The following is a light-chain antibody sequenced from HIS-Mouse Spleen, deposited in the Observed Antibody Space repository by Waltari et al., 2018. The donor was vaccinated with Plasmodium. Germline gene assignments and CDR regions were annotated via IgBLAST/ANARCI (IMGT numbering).Light chain of an antibody. CDR2: YYSDSDK. J-gene: IGLJ3*02. CDR1: SDINFVSST. Sequence: QPVLTQPPSSSAPPGKSPSPPSPFPSDINFVSSTLSWNNQNQGSPPRYLRYYYSDSDKGQGSGVPSRVSGSKDASANTGILLISGLQSEDEADYYCMIWPSNASGVFGGGTKLTVL. V-gene: IGLV5-37*01. CDR3: MIWPSNASGV.